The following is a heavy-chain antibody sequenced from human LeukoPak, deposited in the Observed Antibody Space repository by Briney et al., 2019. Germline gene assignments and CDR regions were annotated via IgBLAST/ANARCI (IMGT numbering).Heavy chain of an antibody. V-gene: IGHV1-69*06. CDR2: IIPIFGTA. D-gene: IGHD6-6*01. CDR1: GGTFSSYA. J-gene: IGHJ4*02. CDR3: ARVARGSYYFDY. Sequence: GASVKVSCKASGGTFSSYAISWVRQAPGQGLEWMGGIIPIFGTANYAQKFQGRVTITADKSTSTAYMELSSLRSEGTAVYYCARVARGSYYFDYWGQGTLVTVSS.